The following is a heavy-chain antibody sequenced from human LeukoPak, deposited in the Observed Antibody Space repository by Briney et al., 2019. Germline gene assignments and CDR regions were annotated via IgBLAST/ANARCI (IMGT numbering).Heavy chain of an antibody. J-gene: IGHJ3*02. Sequence: RRSLRLSCAAPAFTVSINYISWVRPAPGNGLEWASVIYTVGTTYYANSVKGRFTISRDDSKNTLYLQMNSLRAEDTAVYYCARGPVVWYGELAYALDIWGQGTMVTVSS. CDR3: ARGPVVWYGELAYALDI. CDR2: IYTVGTT. CDR1: AFTVSINY. D-gene: IGHD3-10*01. V-gene: IGHV3-53*01.